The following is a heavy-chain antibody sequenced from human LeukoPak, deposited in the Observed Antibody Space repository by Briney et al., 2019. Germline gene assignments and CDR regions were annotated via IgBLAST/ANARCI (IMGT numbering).Heavy chain of an antibody. CDR1: GYTFTGYY. V-gene: IGHV1-2*02. D-gene: IGHD3-3*01. CDR2: INPNSGGT. J-gene: IGHJ4*02. Sequence: GASVKVSCKASGYTFTGYYMHWVRQAPGQGLEWMGWINPNSGGTDYAQKFQGRVTMTRDTSISTAYMELSRLRSDDTAVYYCASGQVYWFWSGYYMDYWGQGTLVTVSS. CDR3: ASGQVYWFWSGYYMDY.